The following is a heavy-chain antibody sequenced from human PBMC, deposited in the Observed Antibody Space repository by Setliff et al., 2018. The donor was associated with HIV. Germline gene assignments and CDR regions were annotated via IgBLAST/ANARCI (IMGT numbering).Heavy chain of an antibody. Sequence: GGSLRLSCAASGFTFSNYWMNWVRQAPGKGLEWVANIKDDGSAKYYVDSVKGRFTISRDNAKNSLSLQMDSLSPEDTAFYYCARGRVPGNYWGQGTLVTVSS. CDR2: IKDDGSAK. J-gene: IGHJ4*02. CDR3: ARGRVPGNY. CDR1: GFTFSNYW. D-gene: IGHD2-2*01. V-gene: IGHV3-7*01.